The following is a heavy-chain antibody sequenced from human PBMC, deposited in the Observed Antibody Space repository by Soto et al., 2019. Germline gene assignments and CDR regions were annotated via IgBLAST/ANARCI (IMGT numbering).Heavy chain of an antibody. J-gene: IGHJ5*02. CDR1: GFTFSSYA. Sequence: EVQLLESGGGLVQPGGSLRLSCAASGFTFSSYAMSWVRQAPGKGLEWVSAISGSGGSTYYADSVKGRFTISRDNSKNTLYLQMNSLRAEDTAVYYCAKWGTEDEPTVVTGWFDPWGQGTLVTVSS. D-gene: IGHD4-17*01. CDR3: AKWGTEDEPTVVTGWFDP. CDR2: ISGSGGST. V-gene: IGHV3-23*01.